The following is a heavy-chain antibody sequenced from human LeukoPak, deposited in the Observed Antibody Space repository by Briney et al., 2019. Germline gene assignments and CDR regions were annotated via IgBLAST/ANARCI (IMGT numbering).Heavy chain of an antibody. D-gene: IGHD6-13*01. CDR2: INPNSGGT. CDR1: GYTFTGYY. V-gene: IGHV1-2*02. CDR3: ARGKIAAVLHWFDP. Sequence: ASVKVSCKASGYTFTGYYMHWVRQAPGQGLEWMGWINPNSGGTNYAQKFQGRVTMTRDTSISTAYMELSRLRSDDTAVYYCARGKIAAVLHWFDPWGQGTLVTVSS. J-gene: IGHJ5*02.